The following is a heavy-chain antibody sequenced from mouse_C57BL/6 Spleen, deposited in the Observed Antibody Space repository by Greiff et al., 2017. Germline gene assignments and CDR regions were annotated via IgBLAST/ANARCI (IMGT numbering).Heavy chain of an antibody. CDR3: ARWDYGYDGYFDV. J-gene: IGHJ1*03. CDR2: INPYNGGT. Sequence: EVQLQQSGPELVKPGDSVKISCKASGYSFTGYFMNWVMQSHGKSLEWIGRINPYNGGTFYNQKFKGKATLTVDKSSSTAHMELRSLTSEDSAVYYCARWDYGYDGYFDVWGTGTTGTVSS. CDR1: GYSFTGYF. V-gene: IGHV1-20*01. D-gene: IGHD2-2*01.